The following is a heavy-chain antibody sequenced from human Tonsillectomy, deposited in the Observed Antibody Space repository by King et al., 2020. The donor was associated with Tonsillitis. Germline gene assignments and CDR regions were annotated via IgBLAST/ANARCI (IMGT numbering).Heavy chain of an antibody. CDR3: ARGLGYCSSTSCYLVVAFDI. D-gene: IGHD2-2*01. J-gene: IGHJ3*02. CDR2: IYSGGST. V-gene: IGHV3-53*04. CDR1: GFTVSSNY. Sequence: VQLVESGGGLVQPGGSLRLSCAASGFTVSSNYMSWVRQAPGKGLEWVSVIYSGGSTYYADSVKGRFTISRHNSKNTLYLQMNSLRAEDTAVYYCARGLGYCSSTSCYLVVAFDIWGQGTMVTVSS.